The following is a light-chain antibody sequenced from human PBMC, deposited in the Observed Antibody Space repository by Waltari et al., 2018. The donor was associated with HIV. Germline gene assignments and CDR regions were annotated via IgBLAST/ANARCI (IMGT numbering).Light chain of an antibody. J-gene: IGKJ2*03. CDR1: QSISNW. CDR3: QQFNTYSS. V-gene: IGKV1-5*03. CDR2: KAS. Sequence: DIQMTQSPSTLSASVGDRVTITCRASQSISNWLAWYQQKPGKPPKLLIYKASTLESGVPSRFSGSGSGTEFTLTISSLQPDDFATYYCQQFNTYSSFGQGTKLEIK.